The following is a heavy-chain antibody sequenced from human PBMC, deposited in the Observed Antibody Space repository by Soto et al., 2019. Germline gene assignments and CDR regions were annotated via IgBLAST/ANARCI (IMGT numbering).Heavy chain of an antibody. J-gene: IGHJ4*02. CDR3: ARSAVAITSVGYFDY. CDR1: GYSISSSNW. V-gene: IGHV4-28*01. CDR2: IYHSGST. D-gene: IGHD3-22*01. Sequence: QVQLQESGPGLVKPSDTLSLTCAVSGYSISSSNWWGWIRQPPGKGLEWIGYIYHSGSTYYNPSLKRRVTMAVDTSKNQFSLKLISVTAVDTAGYYCARSAVAITSVGYFDYWGQGTLVTVSS.